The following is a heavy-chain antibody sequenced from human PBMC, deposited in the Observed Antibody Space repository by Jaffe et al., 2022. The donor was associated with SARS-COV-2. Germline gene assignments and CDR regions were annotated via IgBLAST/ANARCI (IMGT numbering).Heavy chain of an antibody. CDR3: ARDVLVAAAGTGYYYYYGMDV. CDR1: GDSVSSNSAA. J-gene: IGHJ6*02. V-gene: IGHV6-1*01. Sequence: QVQLQQSGPGLVKPSQTLSLTCAISGDSVSSNSAAWNWIRQSPSRGLEWLGRTYYRSKWYNDYAVSVKSRITINPDTSKNQFSLQLNSVTPEDTAVYYCARDVLVAAAGTGYYYYYGMDVWGQGTTVTVSS. D-gene: IGHD6-13*01. CDR2: TYYRSKWYN.